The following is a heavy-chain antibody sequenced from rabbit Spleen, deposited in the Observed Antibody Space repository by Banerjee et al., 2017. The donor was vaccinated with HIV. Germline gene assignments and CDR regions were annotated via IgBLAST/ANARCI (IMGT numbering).Heavy chain of an antibody. CDR2: IYGGDIHCT. Sequence: QEQLEASGGDLVKPGAPLTLTCTASGFSFSSSYYTCWVRQAPGKGLEWIACIYGGDIHCTDYASWAKGRFTISKTSSTTVTLKMTSLTVADTATYFCARAPDGYGDMLDLWGPGTLVTVS. CDR3: ARAPDGYGDMLDL. D-gene: IGHD2-1*01. CDR1: GFSFSSSYY. J-gene: IGHJ4*01. V-gene: IGHV1S45*01.